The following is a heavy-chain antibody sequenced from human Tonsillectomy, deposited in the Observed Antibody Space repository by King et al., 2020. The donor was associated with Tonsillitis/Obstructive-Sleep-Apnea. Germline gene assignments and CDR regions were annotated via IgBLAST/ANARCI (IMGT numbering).Heavy chain of an antibody. CDR2: ISYDGSNK. CDR1: GFTFSSNA. V-gene: IGHV3-30*01. D-gene: IGHD5-12*01. CDR3: ARGVGVATFLGYFDY. Sequence: VQLVESGGGVVQPGGSLRLSCAASGFTFSSNAMHWVRQAPGKGREWVAVISYDGSNKYYADSVKGRLTISRDNSKNTLDMQMNRLRAEDTAIYYCARGVGVATFLGYFDYWGQGTLVTVSS. J-gene: IGHJ4*02.